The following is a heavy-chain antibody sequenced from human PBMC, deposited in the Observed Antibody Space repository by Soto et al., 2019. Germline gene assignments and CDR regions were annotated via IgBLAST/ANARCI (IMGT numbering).Heavy chain of an antibody. J-gene: IGHJ4*02. CDR1: GGTFSSYT. Sequence: QVQLVQSGAEVKKPGSSAKVSCKASGGTFSSYTISWVRQAPGQGLEWMGRIIPILGIANYAQKFQGRVTITAEKSTSTACMELSSLRSEDTAVYYCASRYYYGSGSPLAYCGQGTLVTVSS. CDR2: IIPILGIA. V-gene: IGHV1-69*02. D-gene: IGHD3-10*01. CDR3: ASRYYYGSGSPLAY.